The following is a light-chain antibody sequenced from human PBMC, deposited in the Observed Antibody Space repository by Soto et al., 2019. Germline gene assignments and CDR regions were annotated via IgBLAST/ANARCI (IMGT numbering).Light chain of an antibody. Sequence: QSALPQPASVSGSPGQLITISCTGTSSDVGGYNYVSWYQQHPGKAPKLMIYEVSNRPSGVSNRFSGSKSGTTASLTISRLQAEEEADYYCSSYTSSSTRVFGGGTTVTVL. V-gene: IGLV2-14*01. CDR1: SSDVGGYNY. CDR3: SSYTSSSTRV. J-gene: IGLJ3*02. CDR2: EVS.